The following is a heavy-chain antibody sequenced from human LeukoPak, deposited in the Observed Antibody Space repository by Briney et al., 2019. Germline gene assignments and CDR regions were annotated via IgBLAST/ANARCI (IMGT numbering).Heavy chain of an antibody. D-gene: IGHD6-13*01. V-gene: IGHV4-59*08. CDR2: IYYGVST. CDR1: VGSISSYY. CDR3: ARLLADNWFDP. J-gene: IGHJ5*02. Sequence: PSETLSLTCTVSVGSISSYYWSWIRQPPGKGLEWIGYIYYGVSTNYNPSLKSRITISLNTSKKQISLKVRSVTAADTAIYYCARLLADNWFDPWGQGTLVTVSS.